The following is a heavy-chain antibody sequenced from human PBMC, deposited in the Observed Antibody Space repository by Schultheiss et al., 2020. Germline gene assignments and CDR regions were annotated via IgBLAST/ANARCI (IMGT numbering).Heavy chain of an antibody. V-gene: IGHV4-39*01. CDR3: ARLSPRGYSYGY. D-gene: IGHD5-18*01. CDR1: GGSISSSSYY. Sequence: SETLSLTCTVSGGSISSSSYYWGWIRQPPGKGLEWIGSIYYSGSTYYNPSLKSRVTISVDTSKNQFSLKLSSVTAADTAVYYCARLSPRGYSYGYWGQGTLVNVYS. J-gene: IGHJ4*02. CDR2: IYYSGST.